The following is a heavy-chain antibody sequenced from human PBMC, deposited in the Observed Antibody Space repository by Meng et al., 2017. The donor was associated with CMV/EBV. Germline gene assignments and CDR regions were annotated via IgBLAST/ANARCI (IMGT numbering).Heavy chain of an antibody. CDR2: INPNSGGT. D-gene: IGHD5-18*01. CDR3: ARESNVDTARVDY. Sequence: CHASGYTFTRYYLDWVRQAPGQGLEWMGWINPNSGGTNYGREFLGRVTMTRDTSISTAYMELSRLRSDDTAVYYCARESNVDTARVDYWGQGTLVTVSS. J-gene: IGHJ4*02. CDR1: GYTFTRYY. V-gene: IGHV1-2*02.